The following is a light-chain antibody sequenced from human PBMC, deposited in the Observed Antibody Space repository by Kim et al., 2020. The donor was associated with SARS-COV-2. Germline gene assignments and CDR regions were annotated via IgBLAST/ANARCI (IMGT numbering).Light chain of an antibody. CDR3: QLYDTSPPGT. CDR1: QISVNSY. J-gene: IGKJ1*01. CDR2: GAS. Sequence: PADTATLSCRASQISVNSYLAWDQQKPGQAPRLLIYGASSRATGIPDRFSGSGSGTDFTLTIRRLEPEDFAVYYCQLYDTSPPGTFGQGTKVDIK. V-gene: IGKV3-20*01.